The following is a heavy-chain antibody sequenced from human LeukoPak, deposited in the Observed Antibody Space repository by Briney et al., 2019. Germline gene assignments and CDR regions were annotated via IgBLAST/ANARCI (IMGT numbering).Heavy chain of an antibody. V-gene: IGHV3-7*01. CDR2: IKPNGNEK. CDR1: GFNFRDQW. D-gene: IGHD3-10*01. CDR3: AGSFGDVKMF. Sequence: GGSLRLSCAGSGFNFRDQWMSWLRQAPEKGPEWVAHIKPNGNEKYYVDSVKGRFIISRDDARNSLSLQMNSLRAEDTAVYYCAGSFGDVKMFWGQGTLVTVSS. J-gene: IGHJ4*01.